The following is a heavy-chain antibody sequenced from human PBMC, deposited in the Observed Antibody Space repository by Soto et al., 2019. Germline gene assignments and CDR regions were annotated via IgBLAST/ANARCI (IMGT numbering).Heavy chain of an antibody. CDR2: IIPIFNST. D-gene: IGHD2-2*02. Sequence: SVKVSCKVSGSRFSNYVISWVRQAPGHGLEWLGRIIPIFNSTKYAQSFKGRVTITADKSTSTASLELSSLRSDDTAVYYCAREGRGKKAGYNGLVSLGYWGQGTLVTVSS. V-gene: IGHV1-69*06. CDR1: GSRFSNYV. CDR3: AREGRGKKAGYNGLVSLGY. J-gene: IGHJ4*02.